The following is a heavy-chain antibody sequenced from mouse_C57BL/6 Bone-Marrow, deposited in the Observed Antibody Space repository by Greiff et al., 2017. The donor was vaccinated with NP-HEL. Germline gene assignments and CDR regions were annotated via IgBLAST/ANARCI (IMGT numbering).Heavy chain of an antibody. D-gene: IGHD2-4*01. CDR2: IWSDGST. CDR3: ARQGDYEGFAY. Sequence: QVQLQQSGPGLVAPSQSLSITCTVSGFSLTSYGVHWVRQPPGKGLEWLVVIWSDGSTTYNSALNSRLSISKDNSKSQVFLKMSSRQTDDTAMYYRARQGDYEGFAYWGQGTLVTVSA. J-gene: IGHJ3*01. V-gene: IGHV2-6-1*01. CDR1: GFSLTSYG.